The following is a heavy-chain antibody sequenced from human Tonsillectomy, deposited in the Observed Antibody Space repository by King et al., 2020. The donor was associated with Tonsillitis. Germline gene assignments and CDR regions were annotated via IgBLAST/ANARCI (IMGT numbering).Heavy chain of an antibody. Sequence: QLQESGPGLLKPSQTLSLTCTVSVGSISSGGDYLSWIRQHPGKCLELREYSYYSGSTYYNVSLKSRVTISVDTSKNQFSLKLRSVTAADTAVYYCARDHWYYDSSGYDAFDIWGQGTMVTVSS. CDR3: ARDHWYYDSSGYDAFDI. J-gene: IGHJ3*02. V-gene: IGHV4-31*03. CDR1: VGSISSGGDY. CDR2: SYYSGST. D-gene: IGHD3-22*01.